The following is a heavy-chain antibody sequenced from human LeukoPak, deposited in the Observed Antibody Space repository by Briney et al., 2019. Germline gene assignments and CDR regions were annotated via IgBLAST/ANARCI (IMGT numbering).Heavy chain of an antibody. D-gene: IGHD3-9*01. J-gene: IGHJ4*02. Sequence: GGSLRLSCAASGFTVSSNYMSWVRQAPGKGLEWVSVIYSGGSTYYADSVKGRFTISRDNSKNTLYLQMNSLRAEDTAVYHCGLGYYDILTGYSYYFDYWGQGTLVTVSS. CDR1: GFTVSSNY. CDR3: GLGYYDILTGYSYYFDY. V-gene: IGHV3-53*01. CDR2: IYSGGST.